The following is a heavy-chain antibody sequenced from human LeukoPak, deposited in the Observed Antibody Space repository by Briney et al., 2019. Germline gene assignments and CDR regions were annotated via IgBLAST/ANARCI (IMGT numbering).Heavy chain of an antibody. CDR1: GGSIRSSSYY. Sequence: SETLSLTCTVSGGSIRSSSYYRGWIRQPPGKGLEWIGSLYYSGSTYYNPSLKSRVTISVDSSKNQFSLKLSSVTAADTAVYYCARHPPYVPQPHAFDIWGQGTMVTVSS. D-gene: IGHD3-16*01. CDR2: LYYSGST. V-gene: IGHV4-39*01. CDR3: ARHPPYVPQPHAFDI. J-gene: IGHJ3*02.